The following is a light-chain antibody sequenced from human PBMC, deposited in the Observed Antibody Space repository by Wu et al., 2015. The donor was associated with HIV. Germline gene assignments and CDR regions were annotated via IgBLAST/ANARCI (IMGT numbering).Light chain of an antibody. CDR3: QQSYSTPYT. J-gene: IGKJ2*01. CDR1: QNIAHF. V-gene: IGKV1-39*01. Sequence: DIKMAQSPPSLSASVGDRVTITCRATQNIAHFFNWYQQKPGEAPKVLIYATSSLQTGVPSRFSGSGSGTDFTLTINSLQPEDSATYFCQQSYSTPYTFGLGDQAGDQT. CDR2: ATS.